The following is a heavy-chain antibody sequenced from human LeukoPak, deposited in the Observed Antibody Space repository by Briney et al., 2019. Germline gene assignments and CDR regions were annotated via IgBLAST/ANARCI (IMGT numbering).Heavy chain of an antibody. D-gene: IGHD3-10*01. Sequence: GGSLRLSCAASGFTFSSYAMSWVRQAPGKGLEWVSAISGSGGSTYYADSVKGRFTISRDNSKNTLYLQMNSLRAADTAVYYCAKPYYYGSGTPGYFDYWGQGTLVTVSS. J-gene: IGHJ4*02. CDR3: AKPYYYGSGTPGYFDY. V-gene: IGHV3-23*01. CDR1: GFTFSSYA. CDR2: ISGSGGST.